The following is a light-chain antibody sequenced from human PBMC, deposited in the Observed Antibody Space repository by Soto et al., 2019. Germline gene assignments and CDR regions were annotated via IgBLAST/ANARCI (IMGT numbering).Light chain of an antibody. CDR1: SSDVGGYNY. CDR3: SSYTSSNTLLYV. Sequence: QSVLTQPASVSVSPGQSITISCTGTSSDVGGYNYVSWYQQHPGKAPKLMIYDVSNRPSGVSNRFSRSKSGNTASLTISGLPAEDEADYYCSSYTSSNTLLYVFGTGTKVTVL. V-gene: IGLV2-14*01. CDR2: DVS. J-gene: IGLJ1*01.